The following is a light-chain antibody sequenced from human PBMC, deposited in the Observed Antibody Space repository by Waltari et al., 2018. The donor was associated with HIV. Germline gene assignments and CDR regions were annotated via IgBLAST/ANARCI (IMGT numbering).Light chain of an antibody. CDR2: EDS. CDR1: KLGDNH. CDR3: QAWDSSTAV. V-gene: IGLV3-1*01. Sequence: SFELTQPPSVSVSQGQPASIPCSGDKLGDNHVFWYPQRPAQSPVLLMYEDSKWPSGIPERFSGSNSGNTATLNISGTQAMDEADYYCQAWDSSTAVFGGGTKLTVL. J-gene: IGLJ2*01.